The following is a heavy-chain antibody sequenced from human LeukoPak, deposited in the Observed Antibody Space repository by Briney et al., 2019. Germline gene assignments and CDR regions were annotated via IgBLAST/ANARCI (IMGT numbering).Heavy chain of an antibody. J-gene: IGHJ4*02. CDR3: ARDRSLQWFYY. CDR1: SGSISISHY. V-gene: IGHV4-39*07. D-gene: IGHD3-22*01. CDR2: ISYGGTT. Sequence: PSETLSLTCAVYSGSISISHYWGWIRQPPGKGLEWIGSISYGGTTYYNPSLKGRVTISLDTSKTQFSLEVSSVTAADTAVYYCARDRSLQWFYYWGQGTLVAVSS.